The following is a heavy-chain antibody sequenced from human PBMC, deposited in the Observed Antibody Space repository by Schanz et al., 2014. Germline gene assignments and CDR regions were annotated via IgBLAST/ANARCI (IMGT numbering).Heavy chain of an antibody. V-gene: IGHV3-48*01. Sequence: EVQLVESGGCLIQPGGSLRLSCAVSGFTVSSNYMSWVRQAPGKGLEWVSYISSSSSTIYYADSVKGRFTISRDNAKNSLYLQMNSLRAEDTAVYYCVKLPGATGMTSHFDYWGQGTLVTVSS. CDR3: VKLPGATGMTSHFDY. CDR1: GFTVSSNY. CDR2: ISSSSSTI. D-gene: IGHD1-1*01. J-gene: IGHJ4*02.